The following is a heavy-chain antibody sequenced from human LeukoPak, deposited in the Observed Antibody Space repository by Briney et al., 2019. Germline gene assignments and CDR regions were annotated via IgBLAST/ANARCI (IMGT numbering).Heavy chain of an antibody. CDR1: GFTFSSYW. J-gene: IGHJ4*02. Sequence: GGSLRLSCAASGFTFSSYWMSWVRQAPGKGLEWVANIKQDGSEKYYVDSVKGRFTISRDNAKNSLYLQMNSLRAEDTAVYYCARRGSIAAADDYFDYWGQGTLVTVSS. D-gene: IGHD6-13*01. V-gene: IGHV3-7*01. CDR3: ARRGSIAAADDYFDY. CDR2: IKQDGSEK.